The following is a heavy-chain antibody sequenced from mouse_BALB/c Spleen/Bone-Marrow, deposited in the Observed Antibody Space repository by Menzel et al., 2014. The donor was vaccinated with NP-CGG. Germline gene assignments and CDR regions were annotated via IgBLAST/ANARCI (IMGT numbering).Heavy chain of an antibody. V-gene: IGHV1S22*01. Sequence: LKESVSELVRPGASVKLSCKASGYTFTSYLIHWVKQRPGQGLEWIGNIYPGSGSTNYDEKFKSKATLTVDTSSSPAYMQLSSLTSEDSAVYYCTRTYGNYPAWFAYWGQGTLVTVSA. J-gene: IGHJ3*01. CDR1: GYTFTSYL. CDR3: TRTYGNYPAWFAY. D-gene: IGHD2-1*01. CDR2: IYPGSGST.